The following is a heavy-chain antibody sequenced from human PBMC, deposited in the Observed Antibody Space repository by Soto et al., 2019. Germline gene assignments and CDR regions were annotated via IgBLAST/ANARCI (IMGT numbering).Heavy chain of an antibody. D-gene: IGHD2-21*01. CDR1: GFTVSSNY. V-gene: IGHV3-53*01. Sequence: EVQLVESGGGLIQPGGSLRLSCAASGFTVSSNYMSWVRHAPGKGLEWVSVIYIGGTTYYADSVRGRFTISRDNSKNTLFLQMNSLSDEDTAVYYCARGDCYNFSGYWGRGTLVTVSS. CDR3: ARGDCYNFSGY. CDR2: IYIGGTT. J-gene: IGHJ4*02.